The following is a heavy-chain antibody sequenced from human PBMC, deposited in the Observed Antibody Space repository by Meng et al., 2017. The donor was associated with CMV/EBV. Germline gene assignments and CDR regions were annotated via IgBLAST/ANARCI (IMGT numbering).Heavy chain of an antibody. V-gene: IGHV4-39*06. CDR2: IYYSGST. Sequence: RLQLQDLGPGLVKPSEPLSLPCTVPGGSISSSSYYWGWIRQPPGKGLEWIGSIYYSGSTYYNPSLKSRVTISVDTSKNQFSLKLSSVTAADTAVYYCARDAGHYDILTGYSYWGQGTLVTVSS. CDR1: GGSISSSSYY. D-gene: IGHD3-9*01. J-gene: IGHJ4*02. CDR3: ARDAGHYDILTGYSY.